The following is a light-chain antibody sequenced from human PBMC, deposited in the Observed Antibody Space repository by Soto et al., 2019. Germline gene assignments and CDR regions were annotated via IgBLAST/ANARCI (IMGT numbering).Light chain of an antibody. Sequence: EIVLKQSPATLSSFPGDRVTLSCRASQAVNTRLAWYQHKPGQAPRLLIYLTSNRAAGIPARFSGSGSETDFTLTISDVEPEDFAVYYCQQYSSSRTFGQGTKVDIK. CDR3: QQYSSSRT. V-gene: IGKV3D-11*03. CDR2: LTS. J-gene: IGKJ1*01. CDR1: QAVNTR.